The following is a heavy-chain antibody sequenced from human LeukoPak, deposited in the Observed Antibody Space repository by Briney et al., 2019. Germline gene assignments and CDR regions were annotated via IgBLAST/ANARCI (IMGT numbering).Heavy chain of an antibody. J-gene: IGHJ4*02. CDR3: AKCVRYGDYHEGGIDY. Sequence: GRSLRLSCAASGFTFSSYGMHWVRQAPGKGLEWVAVISYDGSNKYYADSVKGRFTISRDNSKNTLYLQMNSLRAEDTAVYYCAKCVRYGDYHEGGIDYCGQGTLVTVSS. CDR2: ISYDGSNK. D-gene: IGHD4-17*01. CDR1: GFTFSSYG. V-gene: IGHV3-30*18.